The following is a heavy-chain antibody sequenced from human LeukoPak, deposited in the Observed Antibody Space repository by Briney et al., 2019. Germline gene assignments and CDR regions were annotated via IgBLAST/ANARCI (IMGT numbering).Heavy chain of an antibody. CDR1: SGSISSGSYY. Sequence: SETLSVTCAVSSGSISSGSYYWSWIRQPAGKGLEWIGRKYSSGSTNYNPSLKSRVTISVDTSNNQFSLKLSSVTAADTAVYYCARSLVGIAAAGFDYWGQGTPVTVSS. V-gene: IGHV4-61*02. CDR2: KYSSGST. D-gene: IGHD6-13*01. J-gene: IGHJ4*02. CDR3: ARSLVGIAAAGFDY.